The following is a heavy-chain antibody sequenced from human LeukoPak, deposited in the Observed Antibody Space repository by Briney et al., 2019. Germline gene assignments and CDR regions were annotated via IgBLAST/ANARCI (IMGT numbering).Heavy chain of an antibody. CDR1: GYTFTSYG. J-gene: IGHJ3*02. V-gene: IGHV1-69*04. CDR2: IIPVLNIT. CDR3: ARDTPYYDSSGYWGGDAFDI. Sequence: SVKVSCKASGYTFTSYGITWVRQAPGQGLEWMGRIIPVLNITSYAQKFQGRVTITADKSTSTAYMELSSLRSEDTAVYYCARDTPYYDSSGYWGGDAFDIWGQGTMVTVSS. D-gene: IGHD3-22*01.